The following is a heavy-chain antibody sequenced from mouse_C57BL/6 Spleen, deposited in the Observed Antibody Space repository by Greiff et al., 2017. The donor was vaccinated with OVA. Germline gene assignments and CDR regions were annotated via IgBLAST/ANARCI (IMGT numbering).Heavy chain of an antibody. CDR3: ADGSSPGFAY. Sequence: QVHVKQSGPELVKPGASVKLSCKASGYTFTSYDINWVKQRPGQGLEWIGWIYPRDGSTKYNEKFKGKATLTVDTSSSTSYMELHSLTSEDSAVYFCADGSSPGFAYWGQGTLVTVSA. J-gene: IGHJ3*01. CDR1: GYTFTSYD. D-gene: IGHD1-1*01. CDR2: IYPRDGST. V-gene: IGHV1-85*01.